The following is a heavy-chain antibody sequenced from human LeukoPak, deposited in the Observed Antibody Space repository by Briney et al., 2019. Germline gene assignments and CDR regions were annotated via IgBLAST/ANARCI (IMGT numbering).Heavy chain of an antibody. V-gene: IGHV3-53*01. CDR1: GFTVSGNY. D-gene: IGHD6-13*01. Sequence: GGSLRLSCAAPGFTVSGNYMSWVRQAPGKGLEWVSVIYRGGSTYYADSVKGRFTISRDNSENTLYLQMNSLRAEDTAVYYCARDIIAEAGTYFQHWGQGTLVTVSS. CDR3: ARDIIAEAGTYFQH. J-gene: IGHJ1*01. CDR2: IYRGGST.